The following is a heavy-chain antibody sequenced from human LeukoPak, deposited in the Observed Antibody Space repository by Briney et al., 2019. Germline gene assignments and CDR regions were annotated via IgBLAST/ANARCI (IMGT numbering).Heavy chain of an antibody. V-gene: IGHV1-2*02. Sequence: ASVKVSCKASVYTFTGYYTHWVRQAPGQGLEWMGWINPHSGGTNYAQKFQGRVTMTRDTSISTAYMELSRLRSDDTAVYYCARDLAFGEMVTNRGAFDIWGQGTMVTDSS. CDR2: INPHSGGT. CDR3: ARDLAFGEMVTNRGAFDI. D-gene: IGHD5-24*01. J-gene: IGHJ3*02. CDR1: VYTFTGYY.